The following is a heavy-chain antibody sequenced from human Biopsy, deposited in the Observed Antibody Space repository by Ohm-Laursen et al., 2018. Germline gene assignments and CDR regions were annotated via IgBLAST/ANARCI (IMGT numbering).Heavy chain of an antibody. CDR1: GGSFSGFD. V-gene: IGHV4-34*01. CDR2: FSHTGTT. Sequence: SQTLSLTCAVDGGSFSGFDWTGIRQPPGKGLEWVGEFSHTGTTIYNPSLKRRITISVDKSKNHFSLRLTSVTAADTATYFCARGPYGDNAGAFDVWGQGTVVTVSS. CDR3: ARGPYGDNAGAFDV. D-gene: IGHD4/OR15-4a*01. J-gene: IGHJ3*01.